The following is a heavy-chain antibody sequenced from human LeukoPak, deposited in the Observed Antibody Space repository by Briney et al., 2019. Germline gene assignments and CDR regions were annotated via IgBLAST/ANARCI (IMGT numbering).Heavy chain of an antibody. V-gene: IGHV4-61*02. J-gene: IGHJ5*02. Sequence: SETLSLTCTVSGGSISSGSYYWSWIRQPAGKGLEWIGRIYTSGSTNYNPSLKSRVTISVDTSKNQFSLKLSSVTAADTAVYYCAGKLAVAGPGGWFDPWGQGTLVTVSS. D-gene: IGHD6-19*01. CDR2: IYTSGST. CDR1: GGSISSGSYY. CDR3: AGKLAVAGPGGWFDP.